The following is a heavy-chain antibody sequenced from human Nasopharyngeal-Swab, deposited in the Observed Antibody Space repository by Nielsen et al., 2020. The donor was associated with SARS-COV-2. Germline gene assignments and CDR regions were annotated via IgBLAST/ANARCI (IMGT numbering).Heavy chain of an antibody. CDR1: GYIFTSYW. J-gene: IGHJ4*02. CDR3: VRRAFSASYFYFDY. V-gene: IGHV5-51*01. D-gene: IGHD1-26*01. CDR2: IYPADSDS. Sequence: GEYLKISCKGSGYIFTSYWIGWVRQMPGKGLEWMGIIYPADSDSRYSLSFQGQVSISVDKSISTAYLQWNTLKASDTAIYYCVRRAFSASYFYFDYWGPGTLVTVSS.